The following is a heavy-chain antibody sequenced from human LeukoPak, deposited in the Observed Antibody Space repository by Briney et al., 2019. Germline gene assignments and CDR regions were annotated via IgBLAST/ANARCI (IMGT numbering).Heavy chain of an antibody. D-gene: IGHD6-19*01. CDR1: SGTISGNY. CDR2: LYNSGTN. V-gene: IGHV4-59*01. Sequence: PSVTLSLTCTVSSGTISGNYWIWIRQPPGKGLKWIGNLYNSGTNNYQTSLKSRITTTGETTSTHFSLKISSVTAADTAVYYCARDLGIAVHITPSPIWGQGTLVTVSS. J-gene: IGHJ4*02. CDR3: ARDLGIAVHITPSPI.